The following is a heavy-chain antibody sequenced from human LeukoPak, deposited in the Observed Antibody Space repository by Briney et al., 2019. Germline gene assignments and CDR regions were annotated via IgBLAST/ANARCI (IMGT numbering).Heavy chain of an antibody. CDR3: ASQVRLERRYYYYYMDV. D-gene: IGHD1-1*01. V-gene: IGHV4-34*01. CDR2: INHSGST. Sequence: SETLSLTCAVYGGSLSDYYWSWIRQPPGKGLEWIGEINHSGSTNYNPSLKSRVTISLDTSKNQFSLKLSYVTAADTAVYYCASQVRLERRYYYYYMDVWDKGTTVTVSS. CDR1: GGSLSDYY. J-gene: IGHJ6*03.